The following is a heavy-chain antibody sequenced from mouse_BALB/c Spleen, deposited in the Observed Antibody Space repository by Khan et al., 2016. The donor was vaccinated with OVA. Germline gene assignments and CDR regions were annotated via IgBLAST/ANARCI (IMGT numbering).Heavy chain of an antibody. CDR2: INTYTGEP. CDR1: GFTFTNYG. CDR3: ARVGYNGTMDC. D-gene: IGHD2-14*01. J-gene: IGHJ4*01. V-gene: IGHV9-3-1*01. Sequence: QIQLVQSGPELKKPGETVQISCKASGFTFTNYGMNWVKQAPGKGLKWMGWINTYTGEPTFADDFKGRFAFSLDTSASTAYLQINGLKNEDTATYFCARVGYNGTMDCWGQGTSVTVS.